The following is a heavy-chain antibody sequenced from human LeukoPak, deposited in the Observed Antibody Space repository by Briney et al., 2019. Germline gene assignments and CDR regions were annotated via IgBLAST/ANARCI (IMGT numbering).Heavy chain of an antibody. CDR1: GGSFSGYY. Sequence: SETLSLTCAVYGGSFSGYYWSWIRQPPGKGLEWIGEINHSGSTNYNPSLKSRVTISVDTSKNQFSLKLSSVTAADTAVYYCARGGSGYYYDSSGYPPPQNYYYYMDVWGKGTTVTISS. J-gene: IGHJ6*03. CDR2: INHSGST. CDR3: ARGGSGYYYDSSGYPPPQNYYYYMDV. D-gene: IGHD3-22*01. V-gene: IGHV4-34*01.